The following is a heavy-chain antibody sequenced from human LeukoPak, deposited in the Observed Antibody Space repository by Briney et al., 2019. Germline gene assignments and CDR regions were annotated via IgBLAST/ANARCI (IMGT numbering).Heavy chain of an antibody. Sequence: PGRSLRLSCAASGFTFNSYSMHWLRQAPGKGPEWVAVISYDGSDNFYADSVRGRFTISRDNSKNTLYLQMHSLRVEDTAVYFCARDPGAFPYFFDNWGQGTLVTVSS. J-gene: IGHJ4*02. CDR2: ISYDGSDN. CDR3: ARDPGAFPYFFDN. D-gene: IGHD4/OR15-4a*01. CDR1: GFTFNSYS. V-gene: IGHV3-30-3*01.